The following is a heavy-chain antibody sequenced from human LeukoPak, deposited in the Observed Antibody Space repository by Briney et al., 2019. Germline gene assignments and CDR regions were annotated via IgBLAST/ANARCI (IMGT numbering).Heavy chain of an antibody. Sequence: GGSRRLSCTVSGLTFSAYSLIWVRQAPQKGLEWVSAISGSGGSTYYADSVKGRFTISRDNSKNTLYLQMNSLRAEDTAVYYCAKDGYYYDSSGYLDYWGQGTLVTVSS. J-gene: IGHJ4*02. D-gene: IGHD3-22*01. CDR2: ISGSGGST. CDR1: GLTFSAYS. V-gene: IGHV3-23*01. CDR3: AKDGYYYDSSGYLDY.